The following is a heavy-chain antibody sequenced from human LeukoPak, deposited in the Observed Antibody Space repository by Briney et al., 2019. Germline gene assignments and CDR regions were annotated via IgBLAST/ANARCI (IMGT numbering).Heavy chain of an antibody. CDR2: ISSSSSYI. J-gene: IGHJ6*02. V-gene: IGHV3-21*01. CDR1: GFTFSSYS. D-gene: IGHD6-13*01. Sequence: GGSLRLSCAASGFTFSSYSMNWVRQAPGKGLEWVSSISSSSSYIYYADSVKGRFTISRDNAKNSLYLQMNSLRAEDTAVYYRARDRYSSSWYSIYYYGMDVWGQGTTVTVSS. CDR3: ARDRYSSSWYSIYYYGMDV.